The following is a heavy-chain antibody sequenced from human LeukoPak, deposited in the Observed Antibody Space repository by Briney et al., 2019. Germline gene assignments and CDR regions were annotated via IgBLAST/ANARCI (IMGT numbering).Heavy chain of an antibody. J-gene: IGHJ4*02. V-gene: IGHV1-69*05. CDR3: AREWYYDSSGTLSLDY. CDR2: IIPIFGTA. CDR1: GGTFSSYA. Sequence: ASVKVSCKASGGTFSSYAISWVRQAPGQGLEGMGRIIPIFGTANYAQKFQGRVTITTDESTSTAYMELSSLRSEDTAVYYCAREWYYDSSGTLSLDYWGQGTLVTVSS. D-gene: IGHD3-22*01.